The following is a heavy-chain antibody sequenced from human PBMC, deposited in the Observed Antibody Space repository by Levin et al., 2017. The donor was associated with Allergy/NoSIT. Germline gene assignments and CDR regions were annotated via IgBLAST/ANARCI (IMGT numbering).Heavy chain of an antibody. J-gene: IGHJ6*02. D-gene: IGHD2-15*01. CDR1: GFTFSSYA. CDR2: ISYDGSNK. CDR3: ARDIAVVAYYYYGMDV. V-gene: IGHV3-30*04. Sequence: GGSLRLSCAASGFTFSSYAMHWVRQAPGKGLEWVAVISYDGSNKYYADSVKGRFTISRDNSKNTLYLQMNSLRAEDTAVYYCARDIAVVAYYYYGMDVWGQGTTVTVSS.